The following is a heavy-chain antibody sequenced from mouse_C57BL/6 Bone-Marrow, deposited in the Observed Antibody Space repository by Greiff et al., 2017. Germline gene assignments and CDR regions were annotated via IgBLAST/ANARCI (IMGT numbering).Heavy chain of an antibody. V-gene: IGHV1-69*01. Sequence: VQLQQPGAELVMPGASVKLSCKASGYTFTSYWMHWVKQRPGQGLEWIGEIDPSDSYTNYNQKFKGKSTMTVDKSSSTAYMQLSSLTSEDSAVYYCATGGPDYWGQGTTLTVSA. J-gene: IGHJ2*01. CDR1: GYTFTSYW. CDR3: ATGGPDY. CDR2: IDPSDSYT.